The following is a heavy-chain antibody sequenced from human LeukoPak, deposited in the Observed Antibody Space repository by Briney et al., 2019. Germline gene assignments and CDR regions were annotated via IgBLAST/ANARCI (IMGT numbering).Heavy chain of an antibody. D-gene: IGHD3-3*01. CDR2: IYSGGST. CDR1: GFTVSSNY. J-gene: IGHJ4*02. CDR3: ARATKSGYSYY. Sequence: PGGSLRLSCAASGFTVSSNYMSWVRQAPGKGLEWVSDIYSGGSTYYADSVKGRFTISRDNSKNTLYLQMNSLRAEDTAVYYCARATKSGYSYYWGQGTLVTVSS. V-gene: IGHV3-66*02.